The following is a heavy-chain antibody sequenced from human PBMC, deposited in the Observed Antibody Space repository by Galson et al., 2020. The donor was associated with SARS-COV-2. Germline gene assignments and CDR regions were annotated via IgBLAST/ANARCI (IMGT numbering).Heavy chain of an antibody. CDR3: ARDRGKLELWKTWGGFDH. CDR1: GGSIRSGGYY. V-gene: IGHV4-31*03. J-gene: IGHJ4*02. CDR2: IDDSGTT. D-gene: IGHD5-18*01. Sequence: ASETLSLTCTVSGGSIRSGGYYWNWIRQHPGKGLQWIGDIDDSGTTHYNPSLKSRVTISVDTSKNQFSLKLSSVTAADTAVYYCARDRGKLELWKTWGGFDHWGQGTLVNVST.